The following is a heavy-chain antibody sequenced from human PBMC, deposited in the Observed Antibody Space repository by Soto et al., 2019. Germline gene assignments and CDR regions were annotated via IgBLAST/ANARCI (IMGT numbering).Heavy chain of an antibody. CDR2: ISDDGSTA. D-gene: IGHD1-1*01. CDR1: GFTFSAYW. Sequence: GSLRLSCAVSGFTFSAYWMHWVRQVPGKGLTWVSRISDDGSTATYADSAKGRFIISRDNAKNTLYLEMNTLRADDSGLYYCARGPRVSSTGTGAHWGRGTLVTVSS. J-gene: IGHJ4*02. V-gene: IGHV3-74*01. CDR3: ARGPRVSSTGTGAH.